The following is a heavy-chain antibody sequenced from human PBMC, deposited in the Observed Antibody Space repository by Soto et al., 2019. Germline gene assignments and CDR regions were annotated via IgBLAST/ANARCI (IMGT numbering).Heavy chain of an antibody. CDR2: ISSSSSYT. CDR1: GFTVSDYY. Sequence: PGGSLRLSCAASGFTVSDYYMSWIRQAPGKGLEWVSYISSSSSYTNYADSVKGRFTISRDNAKNSPYLQMNSLRAEDTAVYYCARKFYYGDGAFDIWGQGTMVTVSS. D-gene: IGHD4-17*01. J-gene: IGHJ3*02. CDR3: ARKFYYGDGAFDI. V-gene: IGHV3-11*06.